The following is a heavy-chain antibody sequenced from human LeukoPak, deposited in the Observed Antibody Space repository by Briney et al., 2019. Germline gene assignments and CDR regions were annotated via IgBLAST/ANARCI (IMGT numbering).Heavy chain of an antibody. V-gene: IGHV3-7*01. CDR1: GFSFSSYW. Sequence: PGGSLRLSCTASGFSFSSYWMSWVRQPPGKGLEWVANIKQDGSDKYYIDSVKGRFTISRDNAKNSLYLQMNSLRAEDTAVYFCARDLSYSNYDPALDIWGQGTRVTVSS. J-gene: IGHJ3*02. CDR2: IKQDGSDK. D-gene: IGHD4-11*01. CDR3: ARDLSYSNYDPALDI.